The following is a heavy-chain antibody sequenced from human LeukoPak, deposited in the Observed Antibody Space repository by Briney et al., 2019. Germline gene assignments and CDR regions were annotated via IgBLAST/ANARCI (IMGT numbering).Heavy chain of an antibody. J-gene: IGHJ6*02. CDR2: IVVGSGNT. D-gene: IGHD6-13*01. Sequence: TSVKVSCKASGFTFTSSAMQWVRQARGQRLEGIGWIVVGSGNTNYAQKFQERVTITRDMSTSTAYMELSSLRSEDTAVYYCAAGVRGYSSSWYIFDYGMDVWGQGTTVTVSS. CDR3: AAGVRGYSSSWYIFDYGMDV. V-gene: IGHV1-58*02. CDR1: GFTFTSSA.